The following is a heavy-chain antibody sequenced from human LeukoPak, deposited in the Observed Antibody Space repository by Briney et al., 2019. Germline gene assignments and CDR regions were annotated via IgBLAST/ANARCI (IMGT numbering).Heavy chain of an antibody. Sequence: GGSLRLSCAASGFDFSSYDMSWVRQTPGKGLEWASSIRGSGGNTYYADSVKGRFTISRDNSKNTLSLQVNSLRAEDTAVYYCAKHRGYSYGAAFDCWGQGALVSVSS. J-gene: IGHJ4*02. D-gene: IGHD5-18*01. CDR3: AKHRGYSYGAAFDC. CDR1: GFDFSSYD. V-gene: IGHV3-23*01. CDR2: IRGSGGNT.